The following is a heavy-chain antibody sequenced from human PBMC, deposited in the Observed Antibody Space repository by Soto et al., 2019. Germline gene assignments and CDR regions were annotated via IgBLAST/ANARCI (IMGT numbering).Heavy chain of an antibody. D-gene: IGHD6-19*01. J-gene: IGHJ6*02. V-gene: IGHV3-30*18. CDR1: GFTFSSYG. CDR2: ISYDGSNK. Sequence: QVQLVESGGGVVQPGRSLRLSCAASGFTFSSYGMHWVRQAPGKGLEWVAVISYDGSNKYYADSVKGRFTISRDNSKNTPYLQMNSLRAEDTAVYYCAKDGSGSGWRPQDYYYYAMDVWGQGTTVTVSS. CDR3: AKDGSGSGWRPQDYYYYAMDV.